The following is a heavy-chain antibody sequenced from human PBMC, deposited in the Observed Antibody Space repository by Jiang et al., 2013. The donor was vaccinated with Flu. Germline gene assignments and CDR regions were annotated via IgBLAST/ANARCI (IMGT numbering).Heavy chain of an antibody. CDR1: GYSFTDYG. V-gene: IGHV1-69*06. Sequence: GAEVKKPGASVKVSCKASGYSFTDYGITWVRQAPGQGLEWMGGIIPIFGTANYAQKFQGRVTITADKSTSTAYMELSSLRSEDTAVYYCARAIPSGWYLRVFDYWGQGTLVTVSS. CDR3: ARAIPSGWYLRVFDY. J-gene: IGHJ4*02. CDR2: IIPIFGTA. D-gene: IGHD6-19*01.